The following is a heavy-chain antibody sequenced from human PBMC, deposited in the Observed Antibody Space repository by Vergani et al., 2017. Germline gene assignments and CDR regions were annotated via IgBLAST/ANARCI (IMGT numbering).Heavy chain of an antibody. D-gene: IGHD2-15*01. J-gene: IGHJ4*02. CDR3: ARGPRYCSGGSCLPVY. Sequence: QVQLQQWGPGLLKPSETLSLTCAVYGGSFSGYYWSWIRQPPGKGLEWIGEINHSGSTNYNPSLKSRVTISVDTSKNQFSLKLSSVTAADTAVYYCARGPRYCSGGSCLPVYWGQGTLVTVSS. CDR1: GGSFSGYY. V-gene: IGHV4-34*01. CDR2: INHSGST.